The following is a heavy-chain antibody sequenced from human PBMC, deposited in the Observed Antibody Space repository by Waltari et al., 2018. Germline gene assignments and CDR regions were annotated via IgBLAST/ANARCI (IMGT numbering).Heavy chain of an antibody. D-gene: IGHD2-2*01. V-gene: IGHV4-34*01. CDR1: GGSFSGYY. J-gene: IGHJ4*02. CDR3: ARGGQVVPAATREGSDY. CDR2: INHSGST. Sequence: QVQLQQWGAGLLKPSETLSLTCAVYGGSFSGYYWSWIRQPPGKGLEWIGEINHSGSTNYNPSLKIRVTISVDTSKNQFSLKRSSVTAADTAVYYCARGGQVVPAATREGSDYWGQGTLVTVSS.